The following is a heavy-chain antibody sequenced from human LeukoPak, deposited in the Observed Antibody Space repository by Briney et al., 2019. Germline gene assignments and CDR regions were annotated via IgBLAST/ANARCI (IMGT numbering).Heavy chain of an antibody. Sequence: ASVKVSCKASGYTFITYGITWVRQAPGQGLEWMGWINPDSGVTNYPQKFQGRVTMTRDTSSSTAYMELIRLRSDDTAVYYCARDGTLDIWGQGTMVTVSS. CDR2: INPDSGVT. V-gene: IGHV1-2*02. D-gene: IGHD2-15*01. J-gene: IGHJ3*02. CDR3: ARDGTLDI. CDR1: GYTFITYG.